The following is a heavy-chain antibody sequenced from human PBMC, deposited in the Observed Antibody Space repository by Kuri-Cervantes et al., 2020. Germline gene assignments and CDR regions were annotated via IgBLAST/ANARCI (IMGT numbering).Heavy chain of an antibody. V-gene: IGHV4-39*01. CDR3: ARHEGEGEQWLIFKFDS. CDR2: LYHSGST. CDR1: GGSISSGTYY. J-gene: IGHJ4*02. D-gene: IGHD6-19*01. Sequence: SETLSLTCTVSGGSISSGTYYWGWIRQPPGKGLEYIGSLYHSGSTSYNPSLKSRVTMSVDTSKNQFSLKLNSVTAADTAVYYCARHEGEGEQWLIFKFDSWGQGALVTVSS.